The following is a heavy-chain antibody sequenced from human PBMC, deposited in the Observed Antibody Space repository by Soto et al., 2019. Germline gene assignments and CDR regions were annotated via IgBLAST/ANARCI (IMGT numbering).Heavy chain of an antibody. Sequence: QVQLVQSGAEVKKPGSSVKVSCKASGGTFSSYAISWVRQAPGQGLEWMGGIIPIFGTANYAQKFQGRVTIPEDEATSTAYMELSSLRSEDPAVYYCARDQCSVGSCPRPYNWFDPWGQGTLVTVSS. CDR1: GGTFSSYA. V-gene: IGHV1-69*12. CDR2: IIPIFGTA. CDR3: ARDQCSVGSCPRPYNWFDP. D-gene: IGHD2-15*01. J-gene: IGHJ5*02.